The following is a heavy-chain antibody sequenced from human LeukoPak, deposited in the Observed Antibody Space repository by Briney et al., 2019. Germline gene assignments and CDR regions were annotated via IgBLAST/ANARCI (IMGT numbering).Heavy chain of an antibody. V-gene: IGHV3-48*02. CDR1: GFTFSSYG. J-gene: IGHJ4*02. D-gene: IGHD4-23*01. CDR3: ARHDFGGNSGDY. CDR2: IGTSSSTI. Sequence: GGSLRLSCAASGFTFSSYGMNWVRQAPGKGLEWVSYIGTSSSTIYYADSVKGRFTISRDNARNSLYLQMNSLKDEDTAVYYCARHDFGGNSGDYWGQGTLVTVSS.